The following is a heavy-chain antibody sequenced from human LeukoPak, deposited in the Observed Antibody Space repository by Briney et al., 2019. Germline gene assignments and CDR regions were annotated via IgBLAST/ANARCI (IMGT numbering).Heavy chain of an antibody. V-gene: IGHV3-30-3*01. Sequence: GGSLRLSCAASGFTFSSYAMHWVRQAPGKGLEWVAVISYDGSNKYYADSVKGRFTISRDNSKNTLYLQMNSLRAEDTAVYYCARDPEGTGAARQYYYYYYMDVWGKGTTVTVSS. D-gene: IGHD6-6*01. CDR2: ISYDGSNK. CDR1: GFTFSSYA. CDR3: ARDPEGTGAARQYYYYYYMDV. J-gene: IGHJ6*03.